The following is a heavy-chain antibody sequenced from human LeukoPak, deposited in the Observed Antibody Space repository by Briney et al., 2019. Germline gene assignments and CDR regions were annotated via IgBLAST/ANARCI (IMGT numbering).Heavy chain of an antibody. CDR1: GYV. D-gene: IGHD5-12*01. CDR2: SNARGRST. Sequence: AAVNVSCKASGYVHWVRQAPGQGREWMGISNARGRSTHSAQQFQGRVTLTRDPSTDTVYMELSSLISGDTAVYYCARDGRSGYYGSKGVYFDSWGQGPLVTVPS. V-gene: IGHV1-46*01. CDR3: ARDGRSGYYGSKGVYFDS. J-gene: IGHJ4*02.